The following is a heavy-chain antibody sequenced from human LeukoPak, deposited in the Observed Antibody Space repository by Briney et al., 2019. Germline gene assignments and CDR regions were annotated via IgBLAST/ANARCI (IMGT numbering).Heavy chain of an antibody. CDR1: GFTFSSYA. D-gene: IGHD6-6*01. V-gene: IGHV3-23*01. CDR2: ISGSGGST. CDR3: AKVGSIAADFDY. J-gene: IGHJ4*02. Sequence: ASLSLSCAASGFTFSSYAMSWVRQAPGKGLEWVSAISGSGGSTYYADSVKGRFTISRDNSKNTLYLQMNSLRAEDTAVYYCAKVGSIAADFDYWGQGTLVTVSS.